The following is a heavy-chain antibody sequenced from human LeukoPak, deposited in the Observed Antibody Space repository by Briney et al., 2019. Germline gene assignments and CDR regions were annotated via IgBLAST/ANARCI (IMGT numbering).Heavy chain of an antibody. CDR2: ISAYNGNA. J-gene: IGHJ4*02. Sequence: ASVKVSCKASGYTFTSYGISWVRQAPGQGLEWMGWISAYNGNANYAQKLQGRVTMTTDTSTSTAYMELSSLRSEDTAVYYCNYGSGSYFDYWGQGTLVTVSS. CDR1: GYTFTSYG. CDR3: NYGSGSYFDY. V-gene: IGHV1-18*01. D-gene: IGHD3-10*01.